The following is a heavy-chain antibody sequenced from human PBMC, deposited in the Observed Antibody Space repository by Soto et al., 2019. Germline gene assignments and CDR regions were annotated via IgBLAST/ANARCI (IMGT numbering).Heavy chain of an antibody. V-gene: IGHV1-69*06. Sequence: ASVKVSCKASGGTFSSYAISWVRQAPGQGLEWMGGIIPIFGTANYAQKFQGRVTITADKSTSTAYMELSSLRPEDTAVYYCARAADSSGYYYDAFDIWGQGTMVTVSS. J-gene: IGHJ3*02. CDR2: IIPIFGTA. D-gene: IGHD3-22*01. CDR3: ARAADSSGYYYDAFDI. CDR1: GGTFSSYA.